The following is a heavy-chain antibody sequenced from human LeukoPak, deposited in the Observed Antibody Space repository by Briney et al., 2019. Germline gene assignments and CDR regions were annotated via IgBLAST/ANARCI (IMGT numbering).Heavy chain of an antibody. CDR2: IKQDGSEK. CDR1: GFTLSSNA. CDR3: ARETNDFGELLFDPLHYYYYGMDV. V-gene: IGHV3-7*01. D-gene: IGHD3-10*01. Sequence: PGGSLRLSCAASGFTLSSNAMNWVRQAPGKGLEWVANIKQDGSEKYYVDSVKGRFTISRDNAKNSLYLQMNSLRAEDTAVYYCARETNDFGELLFDPLHYYYYGMDVWGQGTTVTVSS. J-gene: IGHJ6*02.